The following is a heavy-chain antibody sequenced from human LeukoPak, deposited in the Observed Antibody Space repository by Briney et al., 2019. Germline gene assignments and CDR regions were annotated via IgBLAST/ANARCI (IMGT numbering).Heavy chain of an antibody. CDR3: ARVSIFGVVKRHRKPLDV. V-gene: IGHV1-8*01. CDR1: GYTFTSYD. J-gene: IGHJ6*02. Sequence: ASVKVSCKASGYTFTSYDINWVRQATGQGLEWMGWMNPNSGNTGYAQKFQGRVTMTRNTSISTAYMELSSLRSEDTAVYYCARVSIFGVVKRHRKPLDVWGQGTTVTVSS. D-gene: IGHD3-3*01. CDR2: MNPNSGNT.